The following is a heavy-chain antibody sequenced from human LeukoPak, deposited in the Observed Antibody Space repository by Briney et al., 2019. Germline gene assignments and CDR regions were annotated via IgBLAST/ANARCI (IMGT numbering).Heavy chain of an antibody. CDR1: GFTFSSYS. V-gene: IGHV3-21*01. Sequence: PGGSLRLSCAASGFTFSSYSMNWVRQAPGKGLEWVSSISSSSSYIYYADSVKGRFTISRDNAKNSLYLQMNSPRAEDTAVYYCARAGSYCSSTSCFLWYYYYYMDVWGKGTTVTVSS. CDR2: ISSSSSYI. J-gene: IGHJ6*03. CDR3: ARAGSYCSSTSCFLWYYYYYMDV. D-gene: IGHD2-2*01.